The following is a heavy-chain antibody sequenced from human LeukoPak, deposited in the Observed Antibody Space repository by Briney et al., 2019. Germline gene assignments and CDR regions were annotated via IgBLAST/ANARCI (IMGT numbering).Heavy chain of an antibody. CDR2: IYYSGST. CDR3: ARISSSWSGFDY. Sequence: GSLRLSCAASGFTFSSYAMSWVRQPPGKGLEWIGSIYYSGSTYYNPSLKSRVTISVDTSKNQFSLKLSSVTAADRAVYYCARISSSWSGFDYWGQGTLVTVSS. V-gene: IGHV4-38-2*01. CDR1: GFTFSSYA. D-gene: IGHD6-13*01. J-gene: IGHJ4*02.